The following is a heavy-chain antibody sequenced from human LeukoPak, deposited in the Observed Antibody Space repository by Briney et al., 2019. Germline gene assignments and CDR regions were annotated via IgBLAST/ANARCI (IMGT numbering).Heavy chain of an antibody. CDR3: ARDHHYYGSGSPSN. J-gene: IGHJ4*02. D-gene: IGHD3-10*01. V-gene: IGHV1-18*01. Sequence: ASVKVSCKASGYTFTSYGISWVRQAPGQGLEWMGWISAYNGNTNYAQKLQGRVTMTTDTSTSTAYMELSRLRSDDTAVYYCARDHHYYGSGSPSNWGQGTLVTVSS. CDR2: ISAYNGNT. CDR1: GYTFTSYG.